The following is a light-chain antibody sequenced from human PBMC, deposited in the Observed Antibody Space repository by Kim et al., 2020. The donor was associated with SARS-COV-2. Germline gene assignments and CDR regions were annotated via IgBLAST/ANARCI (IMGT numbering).Light chain of an antibody. Sequence: SYELTQPPSVSVVPGQTARLTCGGNNIGRDSVHWYQKKPGQAPVLVIHYDTDRPSGIPDRFSGSNSGNTATLTISRVEPGDEDDYYCQVWHRSSDYWVFGGGTQLTVL. V-gene: IGLV3-21*04. CDR2: YDT. CDR1: NIGRDS. J-gene: IGLJ3*02. CDR3: QVWHRSSDYWV.